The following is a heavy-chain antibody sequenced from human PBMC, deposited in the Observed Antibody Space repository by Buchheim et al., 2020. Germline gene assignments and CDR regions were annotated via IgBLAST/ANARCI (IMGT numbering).Heavy chain of an antibody. CDR1: GFTFSSYG. J-gene: IGHJ4*02. V-gene: IGHV3-30*18. Sequence: QVQLVESGGGVVQPGRSLRLSCAASGFTFSSYGMHWVRQAPGKGLEWVAVISYDGSNKYYADSVKGRFTISRDNSKNTLYLQMNSLRAEDTAVYHCAKDYLGYWGQGTL. CDR3: AKDYLGY. CDR2: ISYDGSNK.